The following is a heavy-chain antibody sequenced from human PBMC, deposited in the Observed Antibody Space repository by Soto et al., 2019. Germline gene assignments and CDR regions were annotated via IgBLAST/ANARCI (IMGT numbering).Heavy chain of an antibody. V-gene: IGHV3-53*01. CDR2: IQSGAIT. CDR3: VARPIADNGHIFDY. J-gene: IGHJ4*02. Sequence: GGSLRLSCAASGFTVSSNYMTWVRQAPGKGLEWVSLIQSGAITYHADSVKVLFTISRDSSKNTLFLQMNSLRVEDTATYYCVARPIADNGHIFDYWGQGTLVTVSS. D-gene: IGHD4-17*01. CDR1: GFTVSSNY.